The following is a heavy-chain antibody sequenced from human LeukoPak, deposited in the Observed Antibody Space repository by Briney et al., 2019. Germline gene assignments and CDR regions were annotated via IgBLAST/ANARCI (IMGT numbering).Heavy chain of an antibody. CDR3: AKVRDYGGRWYFDY. CDR1: GFIVNTYA. V-gene: IGHV3-23*01. CDR2: ISGSTDNT. J-gene: IGHJ4*02. Sequence: HSGGSLRLSCAASGFIVNTYAMSWVRQAPGKGLEWVSSISGSTDNTYYSDSVKGRFTISRDSSKNTLYLQMNTLRAEDTAVYYCAKVRDYGGRWYFDYWGQGTLVSVSS. D-gene: IGHD4-23*01.